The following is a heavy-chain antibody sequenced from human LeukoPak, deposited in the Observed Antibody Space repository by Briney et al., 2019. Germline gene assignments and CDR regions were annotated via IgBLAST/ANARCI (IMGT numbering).Heavy chain of an antibody. CDR1: GGSISSYY. Sequence: WETLSLTCTVSGGSISSYYWSWIRQPAGKGLEWIGRIYTSGITNYNPSLQSRVTMSVDTSKNQFSLKLNSVTAADTAVYYCARGRDWNYLFFDYWGQGTLVTVSS. J-gene: IGHJ4*02. CDR2: IYTSGIT. CDR3: ARGRDWNYLFFDY. V-gene: IGHV4-4*07. D-gene: IGHD1-7*01.